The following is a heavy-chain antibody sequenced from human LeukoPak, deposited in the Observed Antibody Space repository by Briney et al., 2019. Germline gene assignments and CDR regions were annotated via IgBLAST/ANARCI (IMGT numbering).Heavy chain of an antibody. Sequence: ETKSLSCAVYGGSFSNYYWTWIRRPPGKGLEWIGEINHSGSTNYNPSLKSRVTISVDASKNQFSLKLSSVTAADTAVYYCALDFWRGAVITNYWGQGT. CDR2: INHSGST. D-gene: IGHD3-3*01. V-gene: IGHV4-34*01. CDR1: GGSFSNYY. CDR3: ALDFWRGAVITNY. J-gene: IGHJ4*02.